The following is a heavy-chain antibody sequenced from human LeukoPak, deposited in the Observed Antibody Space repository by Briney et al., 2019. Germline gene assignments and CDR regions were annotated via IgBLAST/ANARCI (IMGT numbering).Heavy chain of an antibody. Sequence: PGGSLRLPCAASGFPFCGYSMNWVRHAPGKGLVWVSRINSDGSSTSYADAVKGRFTLCRDNAKNTMYLQMNNLKAEDTAVYYCARDHRGSGSRYYYYYMDVWGKGTTVTISS. CDR1: GFPFCGYS. CDR3: ARDHRGSGSRYYYYYMDV. D-gene: IGHD3-10*01. CDR2: INSDGSST. J-gene: IGHJ6*03. V-gene: IGHV3-74*01.